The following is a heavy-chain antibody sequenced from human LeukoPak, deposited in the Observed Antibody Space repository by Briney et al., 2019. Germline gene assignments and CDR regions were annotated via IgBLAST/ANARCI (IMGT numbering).Heavy chain of an antibody. J-gene: IGHJ4*02. Sequence: PGRSLRLSCAASGFTFSGYAMHWVRQAPGKELEWVAVISYDGSNKYYADSVKGRFTISRDNSKNTLYLQMNSLKVEDTAVYYCAKLADDYPGDYWGQGTLVTVSS. CDR3: AKLADDYPGDY. CDR2: ISYDGSNK. CDR1: GFTFSGYA. D-gene: IGHD4-11*01. V-gene: IGHV3-30-3*02.